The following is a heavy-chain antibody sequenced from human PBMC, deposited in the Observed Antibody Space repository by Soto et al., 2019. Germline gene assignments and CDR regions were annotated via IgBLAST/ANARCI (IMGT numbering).Heavy chain of an antibody. CDR3: ARGRCGGDCYANFDY. CDR2: IYYSGST. V-gene: IGHV4-30-4*01. Sequence: LSLTCTVSGGSISSGDYYWSWIRQPPGKGLEWIGYIYYSGSTYYNPSLKSRVTISVDTSKNQFSLKLSSATAADTAVYYCARGRCGGDCYANFDYWGQGTLVTVSS. D-gene: IGHD2-21*02. CDR1: GGSISSGDYY. J-gene: IGHJ4*02.